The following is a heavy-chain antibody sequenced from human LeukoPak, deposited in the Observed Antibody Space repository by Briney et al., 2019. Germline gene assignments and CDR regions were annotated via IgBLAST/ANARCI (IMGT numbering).Heavy chain of an antibody. CDR3: ARDFALWSGNIAAAGTKYYFDY. CDR1: GYTFTSYD. J-gene: IGHJ4*02. CDR2: MNPNSGNT. V-gene: IGHV1-8*03. Sequence: ASVKVSCKASGYTFTSYDINWVRQATGQGLEWMGWMNPNSGNTGYAQKFQGRVTITRNTSISTAYMELSSLRSEDTAVYYCARDFALWSGNIAAAGTKYYFDYWGQGTLVTVSS. D-gene: IGHD6-13*01.